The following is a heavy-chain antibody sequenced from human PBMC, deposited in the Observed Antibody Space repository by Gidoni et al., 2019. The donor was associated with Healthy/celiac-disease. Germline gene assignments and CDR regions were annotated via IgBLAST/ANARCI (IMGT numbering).Heavy chain of an antibody. Sequence: QVQLQQWGAGLLKPSEPLSLTCAVYGGSFRGYYWSWIRQPPGKGPEWIGEINHSGSTNYNTTRKSRGTISVDTSKNQFSLKRSSGTAADTVVYYCARGPALLLWFGESELRADSYYFDYWGQGTLVTVSS. D-gene: IGHD3-10*01. CDR1: GGSFRGYY. J-gene: IGHJ4*02. CDR2: INHSGST. V-gene: IGHV4-34*01. CDR3: ARGPALLLWFGESELRADSYYFDY.